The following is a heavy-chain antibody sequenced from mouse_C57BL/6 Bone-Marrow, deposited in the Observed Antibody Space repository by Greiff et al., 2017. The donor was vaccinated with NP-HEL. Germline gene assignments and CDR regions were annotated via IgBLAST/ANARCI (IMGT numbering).Heavy chain of an antibody. Sequence: DVQLVESGGDLVKPGGSLKLSCAASGFTFSSYGMSWVRQTPDKRLEWVATISSGGSYTYYPDSVKGRFTISRDNAKNTLYLQMSSLKSEDTAMYYCARVYGSSLAWFAYWGQGTLVTVSA. D-gene: IGHD1-1*01. CDR3: ARVYGSSLAWFAY. CDR1: GFTFSSYG. V-gene: IGHV5-6*01. CDR2: ISSGGSYT. J-gene: IGHJ3*01.